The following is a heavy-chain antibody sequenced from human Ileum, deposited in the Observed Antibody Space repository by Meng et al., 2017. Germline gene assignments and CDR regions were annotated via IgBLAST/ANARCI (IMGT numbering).Heavy chain of an antibody. D-gene: IGHD2/OR15-2a*01. Sequence: HLQLQESGSGLVKSSHTLSLTGTVSGGSISSSAYSWTWIRQPPGKGLEWIGYIYQVGSTNYNPSLKSRVTIFVDTSKNQFSLKLTSVTAADTAVYYCASSTSGPELNYWGQGTLVTVSS. V-gene: IGHV4-30-2*01. CDR2: IYQVGST. CDR3: ASSTSGPELNY. CDR1: GGSISSSAYS. J-gene: IGHJ4*02.